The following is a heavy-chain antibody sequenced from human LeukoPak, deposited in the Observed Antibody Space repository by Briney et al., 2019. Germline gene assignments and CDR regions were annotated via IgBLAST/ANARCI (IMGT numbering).Heavy chain of an antibody. J-gene: IGHJ4*02. CDR1: GGSFSGYC. Sequence: SETLSLTCAVYGGSFSGYCWSWIRQPPGKGLEWIGEINHSGSTNYNPSLKSRVTISVDTSKNQFSLKLSSVTAADTAVYYCARASGGSGPAFDYWGQGTLVTVSS. D-gene: IGHD3-10*01. CDR2: INHSGST. CDR3: ARASGGSGPAFDY. V-gene: IGHV4-34*01.